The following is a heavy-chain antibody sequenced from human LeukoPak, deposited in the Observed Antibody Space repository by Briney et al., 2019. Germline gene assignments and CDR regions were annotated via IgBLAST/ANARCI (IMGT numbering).Heavy chain of an antibody. V-gene: IGHV5-51*01. J-gene: IGHJ6*02. Sequence: GESLKIPCKGSGYSFTSYWIGWVRQMPGKGLEWMGIIYPGDSDTRYSASFQGQVTISADKSISTAYLQWSSLKASDTAMYYCARPYPSSSSGLGYYYYGMDVWGQGTTVTVSS. CDR1: GYSFTSYW. D-gene: IGHD6-6*01. CDR2: IYPGDSDT. CDR3: ARPYPSSSSGLGYYYYGMDV.